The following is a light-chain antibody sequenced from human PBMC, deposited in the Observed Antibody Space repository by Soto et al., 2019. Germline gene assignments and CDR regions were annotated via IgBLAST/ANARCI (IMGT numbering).Light chain of an antibody. Sequence: DIQMTQSPSSLSASVGDRVTVTCRASQDINNYLAWYQQKPGKVPKLLIYAASTLQSGVPSRFSASGSGTDFTLSISSLQPEDGATYYCQKYDSDPFTFGPGTKVDIK. CDR1: QDINNY. V-gene: IGKV1-27*01. CDR2: AAS. CDR3: QKYDSDPFT. J-gene: IGKJ3*01.